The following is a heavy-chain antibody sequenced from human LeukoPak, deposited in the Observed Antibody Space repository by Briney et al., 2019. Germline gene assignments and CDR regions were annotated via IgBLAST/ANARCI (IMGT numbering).Heavy chain of an antibody. CDR3: ARDRYYYDSSGYYYAGDY. Sequence: GGSLRLSCAASGFTFSSYWMSWVRQAPGKGLEWVANIKQDGSEKYYVDSVKGRFTISRDNAKNSLYLQMNSLRAEDTAVYYCARDRYYYDSSGYYYAGDYWGQGTLVTVSS. D-gene: IGHD3-22*01. V-gene: IGHV3-7*01. CDR2: IKQDGSEK. CDR1: GFTFSSYW. J-gene: IGHJ4*02.